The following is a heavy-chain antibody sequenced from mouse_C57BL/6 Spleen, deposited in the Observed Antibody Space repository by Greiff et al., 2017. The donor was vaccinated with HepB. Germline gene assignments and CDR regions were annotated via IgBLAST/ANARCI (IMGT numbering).Heavy chain of an antibody. CDR3: ARGYYGSSYSWYFDV. CDR2: INPSSGYT. V-gene: IGHV1-4*01. J-gene: IGHJ1*03. Sequence: VQLQQSGAELARPGASVKMSCKASGYTFTSYTMHWVKQRPGQGLEWIGYINPSSGYTKYNQKFKDKATLTADKSSSTAYMQLSSLTSEDSAVYYCARGYYGSSYSWYFDVWGTGTTVTVSS. D-gene: IGHD1-1*01. CDR1: GYTFTSYT.